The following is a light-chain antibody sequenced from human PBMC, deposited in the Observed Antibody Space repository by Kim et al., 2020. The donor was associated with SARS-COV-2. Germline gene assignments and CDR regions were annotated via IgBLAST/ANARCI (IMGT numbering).Light chain of an antibody. CDR3: QKRSLT. CDR2: DAS. Sequence: EIVLTQSPATLSLSPGERATLSCRASQSVSSYLAWYQQKPAQPPRLLIYDASNRTTGIPARFSGSGSGTDFTITISSLEPEDFAVYYCQKRSLTFGGGTKVDIK. V-gene: IGKV3-11*01. J-gene: IGKJ4*01. CDR1: QSVSSY.